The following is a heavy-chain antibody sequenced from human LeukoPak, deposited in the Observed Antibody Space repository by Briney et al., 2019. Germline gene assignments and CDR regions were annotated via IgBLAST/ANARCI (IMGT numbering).Heavy chain of an antibody. CDR3: YSTSGHYSYDSSGYSCDY. D-gene: IGHD3-22*01. CDR1: GFSLSTTGMC. J-gene: IGHJ4*02. Sequence: SGPALLTPTPTLTLNCTFSGFSLSTTGMCVSWIRQPPGKALEWLARFDWDDDKHYTTSLKTRLTISKDTSKNQVVLTMTTMDPAESGTYYCYSTSGHYSYDSSGYSCDYWGQGTLVTVSS. CDR2: FDWDDDK. V-gene: IGHV2-70*11.